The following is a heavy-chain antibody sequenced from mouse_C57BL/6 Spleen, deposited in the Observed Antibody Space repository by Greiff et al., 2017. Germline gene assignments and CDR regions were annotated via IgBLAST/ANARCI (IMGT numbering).Heavy chain of an antibody. CDR1: GYTFTSYW. Sequence: VQLQQPGAELVKPGASVKMSCKASGYTFTSYWITWVKQRPGQGLEWIGDIYPGSGSTNYNEKFKSKATLTVDTSSSTAYMQLSSLTSKDSAVYYCARSWPYYYGVQGHAMDYWGQGTSVTVSS. V-gene: IGHV1-55*01. J-gene: IGHJ4*01. D-gene: IGHD1-1*01. CDR2: IYPGSGST. CDR3: ARSWPYYYGVQGHAMDY.